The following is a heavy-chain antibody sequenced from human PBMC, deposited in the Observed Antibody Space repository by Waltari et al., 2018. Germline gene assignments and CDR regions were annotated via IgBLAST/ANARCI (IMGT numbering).Heavy chain of an antibody. Sequence: VLLLQSAAAVKTPGTQDNIACKVSAFTITNYYIHWMGLVDPEDGEAIYSENFQGRVTMTADTSTDTVYMQLSSLTSDDTAIYYCATGLEDSDSASRPFDVWGQGTMVTVSS. V-gene: IGHV1-69-2*01. CDR2: VDPEDGEA. J-gene: IGHJ3*01. CDR1: AFTITNYY. D-gene: IGHD1-26*01. CDR3: ATGLEDSDSASRPFDV.